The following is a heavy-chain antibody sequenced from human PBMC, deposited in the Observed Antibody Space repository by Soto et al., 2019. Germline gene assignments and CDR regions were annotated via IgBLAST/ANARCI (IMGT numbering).Heavy chain of an antibody. Sequence: VSVKVSCKASGYAFTSYAMHWVRQAPGQRLEWIGWINAGNGNTKYSQKFQGRVTITRDTSASTAYMEMSSLSSEDTAIYYCTRGGDPYKTGHWGQGTLVTVSS. CDR1: GYAFTSYA. D-gene: IGHD2-21*01. CDR3: TRGGDPYKTGH. CDR2: INAGNGNT. V-gene: IGHV1-3*01. J-gene: IGHJ4*02.